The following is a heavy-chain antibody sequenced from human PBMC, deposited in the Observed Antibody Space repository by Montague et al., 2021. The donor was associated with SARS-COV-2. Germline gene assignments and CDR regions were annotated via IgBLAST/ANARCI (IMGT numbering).Heavy chain of an antibody. CDR1: GGSISSSSSY. D-gene: IGHD2-2*01. V-gene: IGHV4-39*01. CDR2: IYYSGST. CDR3: ARQGDQLLLEYWFDP. J-gene: IGHJ5*02. Sequence: SETLSLTCTLSGGSISSSSSYWGWIRQPPGKGLEWIGSIYYSGSTYYXPSLKSRVTISVDTSKNQFSLKLSSVTAADTAVYYCARQGDQLLLEYWFDPWGQGTLVTVSS.